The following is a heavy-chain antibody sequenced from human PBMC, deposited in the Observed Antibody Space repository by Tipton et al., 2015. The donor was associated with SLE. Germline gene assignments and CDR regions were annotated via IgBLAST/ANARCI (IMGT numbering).Heavy chain of an antibody. CDR3: AREMGFDSSDNYNPFDY. Sequence: TLSLTCTVSGGSISSGGYYWSWIRQPPGNGLEWIGCISHSGSAIYNPSLKSRVTISIDTSKNQVSLKVSSVTAADTAIYYCAREMGFDSSDNYNPFDYWGQGTLVTVSS. CDR2: ISHSGSA. V-gene: IGHV4-61*08. D-gene: IGHD3-22*01. J-gene: IGHJ4*02. CDR1: GGSISSGGYY.